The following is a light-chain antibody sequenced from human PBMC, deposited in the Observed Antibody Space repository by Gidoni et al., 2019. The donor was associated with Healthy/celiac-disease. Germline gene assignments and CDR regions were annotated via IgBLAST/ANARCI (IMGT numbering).Light chain of an antibody. V-gene: IGLV2-14*03. J-gene: IGLJ1*01. Sequence: QSALTQPASVSGSPGQSITISCTGTSSYVGGYNYVSWYQQHPVKAPKLMIYDVSKRPSGVSNRFSGSKSGNTASLTISGLQAEDEADYYCSSYTSSSTYVFGTGTKVTVL. CDR2: DVS. CDR1: SSYVGGYNY. CDR3: SSYTSSSTYV.